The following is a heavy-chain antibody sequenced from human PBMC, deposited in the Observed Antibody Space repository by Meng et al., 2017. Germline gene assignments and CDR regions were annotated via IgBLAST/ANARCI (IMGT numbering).Heavy chain of an antibody. CDR3: ARLGGSYSDYYYGMDV. J-gene: IGHJ6*02. V-gene: IGHV5-51*01. D-gene: IGHD1-26*01. CDR1: GYSFTSYW. CDR2: IYPGDSDT. Sequence: GGSLRLSCKGSGYSFTSYWIGWVRQMPGKGLEWMGIIYPGDSDTRYSPSFQGQVTISADKSISTAYLQWSSLKASDTAMYYCARLGGSYSDYYYGMDVWGQGTTVTVSS.